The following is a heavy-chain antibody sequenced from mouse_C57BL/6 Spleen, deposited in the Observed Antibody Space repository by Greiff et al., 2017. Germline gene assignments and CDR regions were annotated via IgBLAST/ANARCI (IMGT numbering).Heavy chain of an antibody. CDR3: TRDPTMITRGIYYAMDY. D-gene: IGHD2-4*01. CDR1: GFTFSSYA. V-gene: IGHV5-9-1*02. CDR2: ISSGGDYI. Sequence: DVQLVESGEGLVKPGGSLKLSCAASGFTFSSYAMSWVRQTPEKRLEWVAYISSGGDYIYYADTVKGRFTISRDNARNTLYLQMSSLKSEDTAMYYCTRDPTMITRGIYYAMDYWGQGTSVTVSS. J-gene: IGHJ4*01.